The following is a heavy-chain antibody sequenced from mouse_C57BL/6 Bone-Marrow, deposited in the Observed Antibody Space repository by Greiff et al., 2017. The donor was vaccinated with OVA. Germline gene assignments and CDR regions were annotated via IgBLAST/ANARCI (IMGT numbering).Heavy chain of an antibody. CDR3: AREGVSMVTTPDY. CDR1: GYTFTSYG. V-gene: IGHV1-81*01. CDR2: IYPRSGNT. Sequence: VKLMESGAELARPGASVKLSCKASGYTFTSYGISWVKQRTGQGLEWIGEIYPRSGNTYYNEKFKGKATLTADKSSSTAYMELRSLTSEDSAVYFCAREGVSMVTTPDYWGQGTTLTVSS. J-gene: IGHJ2*01. D-gene: IGHD2-2*01.